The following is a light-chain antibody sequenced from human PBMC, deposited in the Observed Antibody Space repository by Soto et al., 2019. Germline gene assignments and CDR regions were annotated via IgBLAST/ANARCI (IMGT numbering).Light chain of an antibody. Sequence: QSVLTQPPSASGSPGQRVTISCSGSSSNIGSNTVNWYQQLPGTAPKLLIYSNNQRPSGVPYRFSGSKSGTSASLAISGLQSEDEADYYCAACDDSLNGYVFGTGTKLTVL. J-gene: IGLJ1*01. CDR3: AACDDSLNGYV. CDR2: SNN. V-gene: IGLV1-44*01. CDR1: SSNIGSNT.